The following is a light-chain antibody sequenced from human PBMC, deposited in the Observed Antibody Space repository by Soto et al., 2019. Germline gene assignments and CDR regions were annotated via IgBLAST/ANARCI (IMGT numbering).Light chain of an antibody. CDR2: DVS. V-gene: IGLV2-14*01. CDR3: SSYTSSSTLHVV. J-gene: IGLJ2*01. CDR1: SSDVGGYNY. Sequence: QSALTQPASVSGSPGQSITISCAGTSSDVGGYNYVSWYQQHPGNLPKLMIYDVSNRPSGVSNRLSGSKSGNTASLTISGLQAEDEADYYCSSYTSSSTLHVVFGGGTKLTVL.